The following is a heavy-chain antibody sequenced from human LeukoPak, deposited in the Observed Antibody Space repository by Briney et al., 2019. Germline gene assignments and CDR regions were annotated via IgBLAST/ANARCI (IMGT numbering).Heavy chain of an antibody. CDR3: AKDRCSNGIGCYYYYMDV. J-gene: IGHJ6*03. Sequence: GGSLRLSCAASGFSFSSYWMSWVRQAPGKGPEWVANIKQDGGEKYYVDSVKGRFSISRDSSKNILYLQVNSLRAEDTAVYYCAKDRCSNGIGCYYYYMDVWGKGTTVTVSS. V-gene: IGHV3-7*01. CDR2: IKQDGGEK. CDR1: GFSFSSYW. D-gene: IGHD2-8*01.